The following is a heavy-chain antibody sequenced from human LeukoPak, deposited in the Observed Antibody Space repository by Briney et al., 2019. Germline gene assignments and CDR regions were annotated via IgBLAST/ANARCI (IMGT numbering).Heavy chain of an antibody. CDR2: STPTFGTT. CDR3: ARASQTFGTKYNVFDV. CDR1: GGAFSDFA. V-gene: IGHV1-69*15. Sequence: SVKVSCKTSGGAFSDFAIYWMRQAPGHGLELMGRSTPTFGTTNYPQKFEDRVTISLDGPTNTAYMEMSSLRSEDAAVYYCARASQTFGTKYNVFDVWGQGTMIIVSS. J-gene: IGHJ3*01. D-gene: IGHD3-16*01.